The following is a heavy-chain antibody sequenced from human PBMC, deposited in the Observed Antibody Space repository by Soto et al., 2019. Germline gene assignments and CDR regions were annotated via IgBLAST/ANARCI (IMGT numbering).Heavy chain of an antibody. CDR2: IHPSGQPI. CDR1: GFTFSSSE. CDR3: ARRDSR. V-gene: IGHV3-48*03. D-gene: IGHD3-22*01. Sequence: EVQLVESGGGLVQPGGSLRLSCAGSGFTFSSSEMYWVRQAPGKGLEWISYIHPSGQPIFYADSVKGRFTISRDNANNSLFLQMKSLSAEDTAVYYCARRDSRWGQGTMVTVSS. J-gene: IGHJ3*01.